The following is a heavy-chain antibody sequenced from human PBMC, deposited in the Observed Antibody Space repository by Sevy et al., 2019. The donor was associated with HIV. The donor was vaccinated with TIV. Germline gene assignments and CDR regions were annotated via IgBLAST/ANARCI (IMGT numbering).Heavy chain of an antibody. V-gene: IGHV1-69*13. J-gene: IGHJ5*02. Sequence: SVKVSCKASGGTFSSYAISWVRQAPGQGLEWMGGIIPIFGTANYAQKFQGRVTITADESTSTAYMELSSVRSEDTAVYYCARDGAYGSGSYYKSNWFDPWGQGTLVTVSS. D-gene: IGHD3-10*01. CDR2: IIPIFGTA. CDR3: ARDGAYGSGSYYKSNWFDP. CDR1: GGTFSSYA.